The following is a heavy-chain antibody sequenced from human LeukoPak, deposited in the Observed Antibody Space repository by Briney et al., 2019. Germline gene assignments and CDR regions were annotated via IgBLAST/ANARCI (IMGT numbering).Heavy chain of an antibody. V-gene: IGHV3-48*03. CDR3: ARDLYYYGAGNYVPGLPDY. D-gene: IGHD3-10*01. J-gene: IGHJ4*02. CDR2: ICGRDTTK. CDR1: GFNFYTYE. Sequence: GGSLRLSCAAYGFNFYTYEMKWLPQAPGKGLVGVTYICGRDTTKYYEDYVKGRFTISRDSAENSLYLQMNDLRAEDTAVYYCARDLYYYGAGNYVPGLPDYWGQGTLVTVSS.